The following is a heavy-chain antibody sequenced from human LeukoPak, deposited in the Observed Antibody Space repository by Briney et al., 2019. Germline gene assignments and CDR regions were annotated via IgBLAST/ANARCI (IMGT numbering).Heavy chain of an antibody. CDR1: GGSISSSSYY. CDR2: IYYSGST. V-gene: IGHV4-39*07. D-gene: IGHD3-22*01. Sequence: PSETLSLTCTVSGGSISSSSYYWGWIRQPPGKGLEWIVSIYYSGSTYYNPSLKSRVTISVDTSKNQFSLRLSSVTAADTAVYYCARDNDYYDSSQSCAFDIWGQGTMVTVSS. CDR3: ARDNDYYDSSQSCAFDI. J-gene: IGHJ3*02.